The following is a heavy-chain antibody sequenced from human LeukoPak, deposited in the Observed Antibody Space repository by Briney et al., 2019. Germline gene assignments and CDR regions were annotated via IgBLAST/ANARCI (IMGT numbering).Heavy chain of an antibody. D-gene: IGHD2-15*01. V-gene: IGHV3-53*01. J-gene: IGHJ4*02. CDR1: GFTVSSNY. Sequence: GGSLRPSCAASGFTVSSNYMSWVRQAPGKGLEWVSVIYSGGSTYYADSVKGRFTISRDNSKNTLYLQMNSLRAEDTAVYYCARTRGYCSGGSCYRTFYFDYWGQGTLVTVSS. CDR3: ARTRGYCSGGSCYRTFYFDY. CDR2: IYSGGST.